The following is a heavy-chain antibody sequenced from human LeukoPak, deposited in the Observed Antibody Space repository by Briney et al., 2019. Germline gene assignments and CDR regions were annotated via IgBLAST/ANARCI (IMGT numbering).Heavy chain of an antibody. Sequence: SETLSLTCTVSGGSISSYSWSWTRQPPGRGLEWIGYIYYSGGTHYNPSLKSRVTMSVDTSKNQLSLKVSSVTAADTAVYYCARDVGSGVAGPEGYYYYGMDVWGQGTTVTVSS. CDR2: IYYSGGT. CDR1: GGSISSYS. V-gene: IGHV4-59*01. D-gene: IGHD6-19*01. J-gene: IGHJ6*02. CDR3: ARDVGSGVAGPEGYYYYGMDV.